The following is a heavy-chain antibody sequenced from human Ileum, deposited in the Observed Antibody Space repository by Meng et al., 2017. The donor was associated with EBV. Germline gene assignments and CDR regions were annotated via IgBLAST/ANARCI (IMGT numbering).Heavy chain of an antibody. D-gene: IGHD6-25*01. V-gene: IGHV7-4-1*02. CDR3: ARDSEAADY. CDR2: INTNTGKP. J-gene: IGHJ4*02. CDR1: GYTFTTYG. Sequence: QVQLLQPGSELKKPGASVRISCKASGYTFTTYGMNWVRQAPGQGLEWMGWINTNTGKPTYAQGLTGRFVFSLDTSVSTAYLQVSSLKAEDTAVYYCARDSEAADYWGQGTLVTVSS.